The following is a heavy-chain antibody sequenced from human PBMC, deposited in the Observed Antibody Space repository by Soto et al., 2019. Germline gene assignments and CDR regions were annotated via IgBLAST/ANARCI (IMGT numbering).Heavy chain of an antibody. V-gene: IGHV3-48*03. CDR1: GFTFSHYE. CDR3: ATLEGSLSDQYYNKDV. J-gene: IGHJ6*02. D-gene: IGHD1-26*01. Sequence: PVGSLILSCVASGFTFSHYEMNWVRQAPGKGLEWISYISSIFITIFYAGSLRVRFTFSRDNVQNSLFLQMIILRVGDSGVYYFATLEGSLSDQYYNKDVWGLGTKVTVSS. CDR2: ISSIFITI.